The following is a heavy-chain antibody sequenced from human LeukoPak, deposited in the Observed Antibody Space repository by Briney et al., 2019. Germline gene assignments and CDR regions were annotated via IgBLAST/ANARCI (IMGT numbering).Heavy chain of an antibody. V-gene: IGHV3-48*01. CDR1: GSTFRSYS. CDR2: ISTGGSTM. CDR3: IKEAGYCSGGGCYRWFDS. J-gene: IGHJ5*01. D-gene: IGHD2-15*01. Sequence: GGSLRLPCGASGSTFRSYSMSWVRQAPGKGLEWISYISTGGSTMYYADSVKGRFTIARDDAQNSLPLQMNSLRADDTAVYYCIKEAGYCSGGGCYRWFDSWGQGTLVTVSS.